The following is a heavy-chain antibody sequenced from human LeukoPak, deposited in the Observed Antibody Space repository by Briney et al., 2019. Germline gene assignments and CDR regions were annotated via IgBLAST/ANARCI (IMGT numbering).Heavy chain of an antibody. V-gene: IGHV1-18*01. Sequence: ASMKVSCRASGYTFTSHGISWVRQAPGQGLEWMGWISGYNGDTKYAQKFQGRVTMTTETSTSTAYMELWSLRSDDTAVYYCARDPSNTSGRFWYLDDWGRGTLVTVSA. D-gene: IGHD6-19*01. CDR2: ISGYNGDT. J-gene: IGHJ2*01. CDR3: ARDPSNTSGRFWYLDD. CDR1: GYTFTSHG.